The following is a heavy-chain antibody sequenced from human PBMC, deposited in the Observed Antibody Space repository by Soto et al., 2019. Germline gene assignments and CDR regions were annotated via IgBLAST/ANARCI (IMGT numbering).Heavy chain of an antibody. V-gene: IGHV1-18*01. Sequence: QVQLVQSGAEVKKPEASVKVSCKASGYTFTSSGMSWVRQAPGQGLEWMGWISAPTGSSAYAQRFQGRVTMTTDRSTSTAYMELRSLRSDDTAVYYCARAFFYQGSDSRGYSFDAFDFWGPGTLVTVSS. CDR1: GYTFTSSG. J-gene: IGHJ3*01. CDR3: ARAFFYQGSDSRGYSFDAFDF. CDR2: ISAPTGSS. D-gene: IGHD3-22*01.